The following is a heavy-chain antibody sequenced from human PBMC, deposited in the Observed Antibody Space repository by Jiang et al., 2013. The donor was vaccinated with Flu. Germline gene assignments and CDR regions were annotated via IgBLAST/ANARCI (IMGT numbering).Heavy chain of an antibody. CDR3: GKDFHNFGMDV. J-gene: IGHJ6*02. CDR1: GFTFSNNA. CDR2: IFLGGGTT. V-gene: IGHV3-23*01. Sequence: EVQLLESGGGLVRPGGSLRLSCAASGFTFSNNAMGWVRQAPGKGLEWVSGIFLGGGTTAYADSVKGRFTTSRDNSKNMLYLQMNSLRVEDTAVYYCGKDFHNFGMDVWGQGTTVTVSS.